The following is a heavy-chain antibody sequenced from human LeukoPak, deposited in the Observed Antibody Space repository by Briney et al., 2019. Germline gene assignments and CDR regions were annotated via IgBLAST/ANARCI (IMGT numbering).Heavy chain of an antibody. Sequence: PGGSLRLSCTASGFTFGDYAMSWFRQAPGKGLEWVGFIRSKAYGGTTEYAASVKGRFTISRDDSKSIAYLQMNSLKTEDTAVYYCTRALHYGDYTFDYWGQGTLVTVSS. CDR1: GFTFGDYA. V-gene: IGHV3-49*03. D-gene: IGHD4-17*01. J-gene: IGHJ4*02. CDR3: TRALHYGDYTFDY. CDR2: IRSKAYGGTT.